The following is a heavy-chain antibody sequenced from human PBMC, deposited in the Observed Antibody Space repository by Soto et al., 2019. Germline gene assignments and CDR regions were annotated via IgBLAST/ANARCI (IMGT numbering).Heavy chain of an antibody. CDR1: GFSLSTSGVG. Sequence: QTLTLTCTFSGFSLSTSGVGVGWIRQPPGKALEWLALIYWDDDKRYSPSLKSRLTITKDTSKNQVVLTMTNMDPVDTATYNCAHGRTYSGYDLSNWFDPWGQGTLVTVSS. CDR2: IYWDDDK. V-gene: IGHV2-5*02. CDR3: AHGRTYSGYDLSNWFDP. D-gene: IGHD5-12*01. J-gene: IGHJ5*02.